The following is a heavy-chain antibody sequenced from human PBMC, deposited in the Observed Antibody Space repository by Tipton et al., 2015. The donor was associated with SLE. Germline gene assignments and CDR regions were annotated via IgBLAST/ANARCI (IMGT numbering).Heavy chain of an antibody. CDR2: ISTSIGNK. Sequence: QVQLVQSGAEVKKPGASVKVSCKASGYTFTSYDISWVRQAPGQGLEWMGLISTSIGNKHYSRNLQDRVTMTRDTATSTAYMELRSLRSDDTAVYYCARASSQYDLLFHSWGQGTLVTVSS. CDR3: ARASSQYDLLFHS. V-gene: IGHV1-18*01. CDR1: GYTFTSYD. D-gene: IGHD2-2*01. J-gene: IGHJ4*02.